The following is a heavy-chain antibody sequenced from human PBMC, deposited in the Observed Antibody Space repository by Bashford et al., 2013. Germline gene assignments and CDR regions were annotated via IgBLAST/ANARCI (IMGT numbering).Heavy chain of an antibody. Sequence: ESLKISCKGSGYSFTSHWIGWVRQMPGKGLEWMGIIHPGDSDTRYSPSFQGQVTISADKSISTAYLQWSSLKASDTAMYYCARPGMDAYCSSTSCYDAYWYFDLWGRGTLVTVSS. CDR1: GYSFTSHW. V-gene: IGHV5-51*01. J-gene: IGHJ2*01. CDR3: ARPGMDAYCSSTSCYDAYWYFDL. CDR2: IHPGDSDT. D-gene: IGHD2-2*01.